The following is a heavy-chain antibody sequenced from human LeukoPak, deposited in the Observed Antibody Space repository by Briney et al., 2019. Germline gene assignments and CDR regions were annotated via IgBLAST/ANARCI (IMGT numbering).Heavy chain of an antibody. CDR3: AKDQGTMVRGVSYYYYGMDV. D-gene: IGHD3-10*01. J-gene: IGHJ6*02. CDR1: GFTFSSYA. CDR2: ISGSGGST. V-gene: IGHV3-23*01. Sequence: GGSPRLSCAASGFTFSSYAMSWVRQAPGKGLEWVSAISGSGGSTYYADSVKGRFTISRDNSKNTLYLQMNSLRAEDTAVYYCAKDQGTMVRGVSYYYYGMDVWGQGTTVTVSS.